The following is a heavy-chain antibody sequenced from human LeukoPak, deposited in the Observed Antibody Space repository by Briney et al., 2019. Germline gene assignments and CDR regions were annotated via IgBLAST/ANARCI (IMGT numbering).Heavy chain of an antibody. CDR1: GFTFSSYW. Sequence: GGSLRLSCAASGFTFSSYWMHWVRQAPGKGLVWVSRINTDGSSTSYADSVKGRFTISRDNAKNTLYLQMNSLRAEDTAVYYCARPKDYGDYVYYYMDVWGKGTTVTVSS. CDR2: INTDGSST. V-gene: IGHV3-74*01. CDR3: ARPKDYGDYVYYYMDV. D-gene: IGHD4-17*01. J-gene: IGHJ6*03.